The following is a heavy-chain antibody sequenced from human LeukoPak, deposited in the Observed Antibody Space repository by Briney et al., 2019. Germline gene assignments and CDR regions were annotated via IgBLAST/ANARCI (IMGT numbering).Heavy chain of an antibody. J-gene: IGHJ5*02. Sequence: SETLCLTCTVSGGSISSYYWSWIRQPAGKGLEWIGRIYTSGSTNYHPSLKSRVTMSVDTSKNQFSLKLSSVTAADTAVYYCARARFLEWLSDYNWFDPWGQGTLVTVSS. CDR2: IYTSGST. D-gene: IGHD3-3*01. CDR3: ARARFLEWLSDYNWFDP. CDR1: GGSISSYY. V-gene: IGHV4-4*07.